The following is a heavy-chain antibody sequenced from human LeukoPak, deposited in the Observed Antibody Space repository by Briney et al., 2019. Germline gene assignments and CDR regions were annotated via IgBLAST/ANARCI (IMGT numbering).Heavy chain of an antibody. Sequence: SSVKVSCNASVGTFSSYAISWVRQAPGQGLEWMGGIIPIFGTANYAQKFQGRVTITTDESTSTAYMELSSLRSEDTAVYYCARDGGYSGYEPFDYWGQGTLVTVSS. CDR2: IIPIFGTA. V-gene: IGHV1-69*05. D-gene: IGHD5-12*01. CDR1: VGTFSSYA. J-gene: IGHJ4*02. CDR3: ARDGGYSGYEPFDY.